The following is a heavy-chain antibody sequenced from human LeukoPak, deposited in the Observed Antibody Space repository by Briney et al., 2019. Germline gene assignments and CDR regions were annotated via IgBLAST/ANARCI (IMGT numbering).Heavy chain of an antibody. CDR3: ARDQYREDRGYSYGENYYYGMDV. D-gene: IGHD5-18*01. Sequence: GASVKVSCKASGYTFTGYYMHWVRQAPGQGLEWMGWINPNSGGTNYAQKFQGWVTMTRDTSISTAYMELSRLRSDDTAVYYCARDQYREDRGYSYGENYYYGMDVWGQGTTVTVSS. V-gene: IGHV1-2*04. CDR2: INPNSGGT. J-gene: IGHJ6*02. CDR1: GYTFTGYY.